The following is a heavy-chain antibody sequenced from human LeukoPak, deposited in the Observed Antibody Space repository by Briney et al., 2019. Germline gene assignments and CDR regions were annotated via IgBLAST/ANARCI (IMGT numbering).Heavy chain of an antibody. CDR1: GFTFNTYW. Sequence: GGSQRLSCAASGFTFNTYWIHWVRQAPGKGLVWVSRISRDGSSISYADSVKGRFTISRANAKTTLYLQMTSLRAEDTAVYYGARSGSSGGSCYGRFDYWGQGTLVTVSS. CDR3: ARSGSSGGSCYGRFDY. CDR2: ISRDGSSI. V-gene: IGHV3-74*01. D-gene: IGHD2-15*01. J-gene: IGHJ4*02.